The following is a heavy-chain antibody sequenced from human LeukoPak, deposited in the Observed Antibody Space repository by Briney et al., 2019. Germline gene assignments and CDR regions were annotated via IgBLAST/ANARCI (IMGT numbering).Heavy chain of an antibody. D-gene: IGHD2-15*01. CDR3: ARGGSYCSGGSCYYYPFDY. V-gene: IGHV1-3*03. CDR1: GYTFTSYA. J-gene: IGHJ4*02. Sequence: ASVKVSCKASGYTFTSYAMHWVRQAPGQRLEWMGWINAGNGNTKYSQEFQGRVTITRDTSASTAYMELSSLRSEDMAVYYCARGGSYCSGGSCYYYPFDYWGQGTLVTVSS. CDR2: INAGNGNT.